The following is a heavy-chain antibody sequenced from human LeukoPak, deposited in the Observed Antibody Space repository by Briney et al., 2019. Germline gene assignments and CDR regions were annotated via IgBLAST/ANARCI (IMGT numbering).Heavy chain of an antibody. CDR2: ISPHNGNA. V-gene: IGHV1-18*01. CDR3: ARAGRGYYFSDAFDI. D-gene: IGHD3-3*01. J-gene: IGHJ3*02. Sequence: GASVKVSCKASGYNFFTYGITWVRQAPGQGLEWMGWISPHNGNANYAQKFQDRVIMTTDTSTNTAFMEVRSLRSDDTAMYYCARAGRGYYFSDAFDIWGQGTMVTVSS. CDR1: GYNFFTYG.